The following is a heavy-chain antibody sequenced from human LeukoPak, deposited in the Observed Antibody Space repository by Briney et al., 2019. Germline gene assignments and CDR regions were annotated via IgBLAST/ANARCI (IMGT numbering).Heavy chain of an antibody. CDR1: GGSISSSSYY. D-gene: IGHD2-15*01. V-gene: IGHV4-39*07. CDR2: IYYSGST. Sequence: SETLSLTCTVSGGSISSSSYYWGWIRQPPGKGLEWIGSIYYSGSTYYNPSLKSRVTISVDTSKNQFSLKLSSVTAADTAVYYCARDVRRAATHNWFDPWGQGTLVTVSS. J-gene: IGHJ5*02. CDR3: ARDVRRAATHNWFDP.